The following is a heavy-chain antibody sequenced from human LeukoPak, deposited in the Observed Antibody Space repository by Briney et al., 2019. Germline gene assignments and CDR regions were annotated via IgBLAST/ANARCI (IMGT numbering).Heavy chain of an antibody. V-gene: IGHV1-46*01. Sequence: ASVKVSCKASGYTFTSYYMHWVRQAPGQGLEWMGIINPSGGSTSYAQKFQGRVTMTRDMSTSTVYMELSSLRSEDTAVYYCARDRQLLWFGESHYYYMDVWGKGTTVTVSS. J-gene: IGHJ6*03. CDR3: ARDRQLLWFGESHYYYMDV. D-gene: IGHD3-10*01. CDR2: INPSGGST. CDR1: GYTFTSYY.